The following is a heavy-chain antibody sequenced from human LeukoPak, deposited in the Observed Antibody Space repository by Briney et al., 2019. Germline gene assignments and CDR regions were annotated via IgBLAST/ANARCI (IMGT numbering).Heavy chain of an antibody. D-gene: IGHD2-2*01. Sequence: GGSLRLSCAASGFTFSSYAMHWVRQAPGKGLEWVAVISYDGSNKYYADSVKGRFTISRDNSKNTLYLQMNSLRAEDTAVYYCARDPGALSSTSYEYCYYYMDVWGKGTTVTVS. J-gene: IGHJ6*03. CDR2: ISYDGSNK. V-gene: IGHV3-30*01. CDR3: ARDPGALSSTSYEYCYYYMDV. CDR1: GFTFSSYA.